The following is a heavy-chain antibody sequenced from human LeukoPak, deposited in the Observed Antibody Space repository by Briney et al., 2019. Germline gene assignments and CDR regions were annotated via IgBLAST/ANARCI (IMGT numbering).Heavy chain of an antibody. CDR3: ARIRRDSGDWYADDY. Sequence: SETLSLTCSVSDGSISSFCWSWIRQPAGKGLEWIGRICSSEDTNYNPSLKSRVTMSVDTSQNQFSLRLTSVTAAGTAIYYCARIRRDSGDWYADDYWGQGTLVTVSS. CDR2: ICSSEDT. J-gene: IGHJ4*02. V-gene: IGHV4-4*07. D-gene: IGHD6-19*01. CDR1: DGSISSFC.